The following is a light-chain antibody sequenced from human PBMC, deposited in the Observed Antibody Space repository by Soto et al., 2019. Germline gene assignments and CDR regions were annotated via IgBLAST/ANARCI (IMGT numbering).Light chain of an antibody. Sequence: EIVMTQSPATLSVSPVERATLSCRASQSVSSNLALYQQKPGQAPRLLIYGASTRATGIPARFSGSGSGTEFTLTISSLQSEDFAVYYCQQYNNWPPWTFGQGTKVDIK. CDR2: GAS. CDR3: QQYNNWPPWT. CDR1: QSVSSN. V-gene: IGKV3-15*01. J-gene: IGKJ1*01.